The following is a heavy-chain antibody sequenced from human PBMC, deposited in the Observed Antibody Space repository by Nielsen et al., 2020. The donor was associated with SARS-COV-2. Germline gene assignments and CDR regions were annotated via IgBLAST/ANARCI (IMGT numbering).Heavy chain of an antibody. D-gene: IGHD3-9*01. CDR1: GASITSNW. Sequence: GSLRLSCSVSGASITSNWWSWIRQSPEKGLEWIGYIFKTGANYNPSLKSRASISVDTSKTQFSLKLTSMTAADTAVYYCARGGGSRGRFDSWGQGTTVTVSS. V-gene: IGHV4-59*13. J-gene: IGHJ6*02. CDR3: ARGGGSRGRFDS. CDR2: IFKTGA.